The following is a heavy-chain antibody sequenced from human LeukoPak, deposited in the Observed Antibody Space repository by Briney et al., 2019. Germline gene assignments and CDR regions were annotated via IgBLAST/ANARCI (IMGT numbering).Heavy chain of an antibody. CDR2: ISKDGSST. CDR3: AREAGSGHDAFDI. J-gene: IGHJ3*02. Sequence: QRGGSLRLSCAASASTFSSNWMHWVRQAPGKGMVWVSRISKDGSSTSYADSVKGRFTISRDTAKNTLYLQMNSLRAEDAAVYYCAREAGSGHDAFDIWGQGTMVTVSS. D-gene: IGHD2-15*01. CDR1: ASTFSSNW. V-gene: IGHV3-74*01.